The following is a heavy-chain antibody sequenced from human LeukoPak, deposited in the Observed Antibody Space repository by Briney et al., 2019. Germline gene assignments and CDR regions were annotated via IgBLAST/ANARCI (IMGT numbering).Heavy chain of an antibody. J-gene: IGHJ4*02. Sequence: PGGSLRLSXAASGFAFRSYSMNWVRQAPGKGLEWVSSISSSSSYIYYADSVKGRFTISRDNAKNSLYLQMNSLRAEDTAVYYCARSDVDTDASFDYWGQGTLVTVSS. CDR2: ISSSSSYI. CDR3: ARSDVDTDASFDY. D-gene: IGHD5-18*01. CDR1: GFAFRSYS. V-gene: IGHV3-21*01.